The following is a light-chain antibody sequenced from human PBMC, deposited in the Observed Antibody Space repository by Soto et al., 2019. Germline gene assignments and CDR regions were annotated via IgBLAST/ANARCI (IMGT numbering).Light chain of an antibody. Sequence: IPLTPVPSSLSSSTQSTVTITWRASQGVSRYLSWYQQKPGRAPILLISAASTLQSGVPARFSGSGSGTDFTLSITSLQPEDFATYYCQQSYSKSLTFGGGTMVDIK. J-gene: IGKJ4*01. V-gene: IGKV1-9*01. CDR2: AAS. CDR3: QQSYSKSLT. CDR1: QGVSRY.